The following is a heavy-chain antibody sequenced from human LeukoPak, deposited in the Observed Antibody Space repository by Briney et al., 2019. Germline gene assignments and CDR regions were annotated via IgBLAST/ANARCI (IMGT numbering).Heavy chain of an antibody. CDR1: GNTFAGYY. D-gene: IGHD5-24*01. CDR2: INTNSGAT. Sequence: ASVRVSCKASGNTFAGYYVHWVRQAPVQGLEWMGWINTNSGATNFAQNFQGRVTMTTDTSVTTAYMDLDRLKPDDAAVYFCAGDGYNSRRFFDYWGQGTLVTVSS. J-gene: IGHJ4*02. V-gene: IGHV1-2*02. CDR3: AGDGYNSRRFFDY.